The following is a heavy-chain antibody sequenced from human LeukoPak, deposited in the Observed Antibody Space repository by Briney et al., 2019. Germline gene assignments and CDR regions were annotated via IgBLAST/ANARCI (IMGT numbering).Heavy chain of an antibody. V-gene: IGHV1-3*01. CDR2: INAGNGNT. J-gene: IGHJ5*02. D-gene: IGHD3-3*01. CDR1: GYTFTSYA. CDR3: ARRRSLPSYYDFWSGYFSSDWFDP. Sequence: ASVTVSCKASGYTFTSYAMHWVRQAPGQRLEWMGWINAGNGNTKYSQKFQGRVTITRDTSASTAYMELSSLRSEDTAVYYCARRRSLPSYYDFWSGYFSSDWFDPWGQGTLVTVSS.